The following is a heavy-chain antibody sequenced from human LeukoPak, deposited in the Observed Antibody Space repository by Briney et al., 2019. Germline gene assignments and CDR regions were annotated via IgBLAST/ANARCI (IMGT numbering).Heavy chain of an antibody. Sequence: GASVKVSCKVSGYTLTELSMHWVRQAPGKGLEWMGGFHPEDGETIYAQKFQGRVTMTEDTSTDTAYMELSSLRSEDTAVYYCATITALICSGGSCYDYYYYGMDVWGQGTTVTVSS. V-gene: IGHV1-24*01. CDR1: GYTLTELS. CDR2: FHPEDGET. J-gene: IGHJ6*02. D-gene: IGHD2-15*01. CDR3: ATITALICSGGSCYDYYYYGMDV.